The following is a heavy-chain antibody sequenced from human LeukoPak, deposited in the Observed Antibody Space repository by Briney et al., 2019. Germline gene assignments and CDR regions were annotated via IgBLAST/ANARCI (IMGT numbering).Heavy chain of an antibody. CDR3: ARAASTGTFDYHYYYMDV. Sequence: SVKVSFKASGGTFSSYAISWVRQAPGQGLEWMGGIIPIFGTANYAQKFQGRVTITTDESTSTAYMELSSLRSEDTAVYYCARAASTGTFDYHYYYMDVWGKGTTVTVSS. CDR2: IIPIFGTA. J-gene: IGHJ6*03. D-gene: IGHD1-1*01. CDR1: GGTFSSYA. V-gene: IGHV1-69*05.